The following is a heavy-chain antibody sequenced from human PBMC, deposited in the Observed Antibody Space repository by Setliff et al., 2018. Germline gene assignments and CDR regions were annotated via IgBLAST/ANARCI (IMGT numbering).Heavy chain of an antibody. Sequence: PSETLSLTCTVSDGSISTHYWSWIRQPPGKGLEWIGHTYYIGATNYNPSLKGRVTISVDTSKNQVSLKMNFVTAADTAVYYCARGGVLGTGDFDYWGQGTLVTVSS. J-gene: IGHJ4*02. V-gene: IGHV4-59*11. CDR3: ARGGVLGTGDFDY. CDR1: DGSISTHY. CDR2: TYYIGAT. D-gene: IGHD3-16*01.